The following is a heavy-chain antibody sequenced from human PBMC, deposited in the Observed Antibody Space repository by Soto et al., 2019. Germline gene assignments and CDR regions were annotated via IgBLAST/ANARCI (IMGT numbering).Heavy chain of an antibody. Sequence: ASVKVSCKASGYTFTSYAMHWVRQAPGQRLEWMGWINAGNGNTKYPQKFQGRVTITRDTSASTAYMELSSLRSEDTAVYYCARDHGAIVVVTATPSGPHYFDYWGQGTLVTVSS. CDR2: INAGNGNT. D-gene: IGHD2-21*02. V-gene: IGHV1-3*01. CDR3: ARDHGAIVVVTATPSGPHYFDY. J-gene: IGHJ4*02. CDR1: GYTFTSYA.